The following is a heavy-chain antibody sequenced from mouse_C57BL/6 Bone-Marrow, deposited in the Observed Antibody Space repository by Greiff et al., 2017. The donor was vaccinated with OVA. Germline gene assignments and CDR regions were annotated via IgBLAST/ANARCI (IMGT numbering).Heavy chain of an antibody. V-gene: IGHV1-61*01. J-gene: IGHJ3*01. CDR1: GYTFTSYW. D-gene: IGHD1-1*01. CDR2: IYPSDSET. CDR3: ARGGGSSSFAY. Sequence: VQLQQPGAELVRPGSSVKLSCKASGYTFTSYWMAWVQQRPGQGLEWIGNIYPSDSETHYNQKFKDQGTLTVDKSSSTADMQLSSLTSEDSAVYYCARGGGSSSFAYWGQGTLVTVSA.